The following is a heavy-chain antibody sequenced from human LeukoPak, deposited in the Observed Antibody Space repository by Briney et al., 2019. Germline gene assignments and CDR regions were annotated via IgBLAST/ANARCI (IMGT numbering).Heavy chain of an antibody. J-gene: IGHJ4*02. CDR2: ISGSGGST. D-gene: IGHD3-3*01. Sequence: GGSLRLSCAASGFTFSSYAMSWVRQAPGKGLEWVSAISGSGGSTYYADSVKGRFTISRDNSKNTLYLQMNSLRAEDTAVYYCAKGRNRITIFGVVTQDFDYWGQGTLVTVSS. CDR3: AKGRNRITIFGVVTQDFDY. CDR1: GFTFSSYA. V-gene: IGHV3-23*01.